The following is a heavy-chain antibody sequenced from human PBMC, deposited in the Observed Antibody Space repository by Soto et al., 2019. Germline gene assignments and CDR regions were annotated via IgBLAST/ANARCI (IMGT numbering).Heavy chain of an antibody. V-gene: IGHV4-34*01. CDR2: INHSGST. D-gene: IGHD6-13*01. CDR1: GGSFSGYY. CDR3: ARGRRRAAAGRYYYYGMDV. Sequence: SETLSLTCAVYGGSFSGYYWGWIRQPPGKGLEWIGEINHSGSTNYNPSLKSRVTISVDTSKNQFSLKLSSVTAADTAVYYCARGRRRAAAGRYYYYGMDVWGQGTTVTVSS. J-gene: IGHJ6*02.